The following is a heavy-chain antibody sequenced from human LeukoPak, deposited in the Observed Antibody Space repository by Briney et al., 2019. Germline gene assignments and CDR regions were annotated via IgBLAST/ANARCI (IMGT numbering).Heavy chain of an antibody. Sequence: PSETLSLTCAVSGGSISSGGYSWSWIRQPPGKGLEWISYISGSSGTIYYADSVKGRFIISRDNDKNSLYLQMNSLRVEDTAVYFCTRVEKGFWSGFKMDVWGKGTTVAVSS. CDR3: TRVEKGFWSGFKMDV. V-gene: IGHV3-48*01. J-gene: IGHJ6*04. CDR2: ISGSSGTI. CDR1: GGSISSGGYS. D-gene: IGHD3-3*01.